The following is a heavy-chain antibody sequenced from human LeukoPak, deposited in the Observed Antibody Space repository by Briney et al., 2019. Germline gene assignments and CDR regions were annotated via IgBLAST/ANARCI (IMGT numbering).Heavy chain of an antibody. V-gene: IGHV4-38-2*02. D-gene: IGHD6-6*01. CDR2: VHHSGTA. CDR1: GHSIFSNYY. CDR3: ASEHSSSPFF. J-gene: IGHJ4*02. Sequence: SETLSLTCTVSGHSIFSNYYHWGWIRQPPGKGPEWIASVHHSGTAYYNPSPKSRVTISVDTSENQFSLKLSSVTAADTAVYYCASEHSSSPFFWSQGTLVTVSS.